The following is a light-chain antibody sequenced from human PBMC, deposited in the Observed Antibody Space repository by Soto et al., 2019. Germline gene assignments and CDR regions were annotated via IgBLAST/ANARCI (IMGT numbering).Light chain of an antibody. CDR1: QSVRSS. CDR3: HHLTNWPPEVT. V-gene: IGKV3-11*01. Sequence: EIVLTQSPDTLSLSPGERATLSCRASQSVRSSLAWYQQKPGQAPRLLIYDASNRATGIPARFSGSGSGTDFTLTISSQGLEDLPVNYVHHLTNWPPEVTFGPGTKWISN. CDR2: DAS. J-gene: IGKJ3*01.